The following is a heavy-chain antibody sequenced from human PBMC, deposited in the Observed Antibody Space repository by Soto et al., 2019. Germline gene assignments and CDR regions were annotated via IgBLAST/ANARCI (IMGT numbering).Heavy chain of an antibody. D-gene: IGHD3-9*01. J-gene: IGHJ4*02. Sequence: SETLSLTCTVSGGSISSYYWSWIRQPPGKGLEWIGYIYYSGSTNYNPSLKSRVTISVDTSKNQFSLKLSSVTAADTAVYYCARAVYYDILTGYYYVDYWGQGTLVTVSS. V-gene: IGHV4-59*01. CDR3: ARAVYYDILTGYYYVDY. CDR2: IYYSGST. CDR1: GGSISSYY.